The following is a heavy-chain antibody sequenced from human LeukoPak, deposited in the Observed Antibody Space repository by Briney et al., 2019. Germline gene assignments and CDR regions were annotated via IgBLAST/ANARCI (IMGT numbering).Heavy chain of an antibody. CDR3: ARPSSGWYVLDY. D-gene: IGHD6-19*01. V-gene: IGHV5-10-1*01. Sequence: GESLKISCKGSGYSVTSYWISWVRQMPGKGLEWMGRIDPSDSYTNYSPSFQGHVTISADKSISTAYLQWSSLKASDTAMYYCARPSSGWYVLDYWGQGTLVTVSS. CDR2: IDPSDSYT. CDR1: GYSVTSYW. J-gene: IGHJ4*02.